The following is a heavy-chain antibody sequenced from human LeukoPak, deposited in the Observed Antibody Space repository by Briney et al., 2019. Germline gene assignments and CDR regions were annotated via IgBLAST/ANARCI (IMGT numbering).Heavy chain of an antibody. D-gene: IGHD6-13*01. CDR3: ARKSGSPTGYSSSWFRAVGAFDI. J-gene: IGHJ3*02. V-gene: IGHV4-34*01. Sequence: SETLSLTCAVYGGSFSGYYWSWIRQPPGKGLEWIGEINHSGSTNYNPSLKSRVTISVDTSKNQFSLKLSSVTAADTAVYYCARKSGSPTGYSSSWFRAVGAFDIWGQGTMVTVSS. CDR1: GGSFSGYY. CDR2: INHSGST.